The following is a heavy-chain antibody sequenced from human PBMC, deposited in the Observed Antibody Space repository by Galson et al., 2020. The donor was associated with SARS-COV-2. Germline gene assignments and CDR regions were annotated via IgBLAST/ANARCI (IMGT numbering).Heavy chain of an antibody. CDR2: ISHSGGT. CDR1: GGSFSGSYS. CDR3: ARLHYGEYAPEAFDI. Sequence: SETLSLTCAVYGGSFSGSYSWNWIRQPPGKGLEWIGYISHSGGTYYNPSLKSRVTISGDRSKNQFSLRLSSVTAADTAVYYCARLHYGEYAPEAFDIWGPGTRVTVAS. V-gene: IGHV4-30-2*01. D-gene: IGHD4-17*01. J-gene: IGHJ3*02.